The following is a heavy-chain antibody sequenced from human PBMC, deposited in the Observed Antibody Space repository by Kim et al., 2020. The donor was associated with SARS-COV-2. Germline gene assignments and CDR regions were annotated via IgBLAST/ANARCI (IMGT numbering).Heavy chain of an antibody. J-gene: IGHJ4*02. CDR1: GGSISSGGYY. V-gene: IGHV4-31*03. CDR2: IYYSGST. CDR3: AGGWRNSSVWFYDDY. D-gene: IGHD6-25*01. Sequence: SETLSLTCTVSGGSISSGGYYWSWIRQHPGKGLEWIVYIYYSGSTYYNPSLRSRVTISVYTSKNQFSLKLSAVTAADTAEYYCAGGWRNSSVWFYDDYWGQGTLVTVSS.